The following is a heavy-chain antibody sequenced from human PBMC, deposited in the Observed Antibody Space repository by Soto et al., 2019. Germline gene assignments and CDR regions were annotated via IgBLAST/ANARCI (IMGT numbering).Heavy chain of an antibody. CDR2: ISYDGPNK. Sequence: GGSLRLSCAASGFTFSRYGMHWVRQAPGKGLEWVALISYDGPNKYYADSVKGRFTISRDNSKNTLYLQMNSLRPEDTAVYYCAKGNWNYGRDHYMDVWGKGTTVTVSS. V-gene: IGHV3-30*18. J-gene: IGHJ6*03. D-gene: IGHD1-7*01. CDR1: GFTFSRYG. CDR3: AKGNWNYGRDHYMDV.